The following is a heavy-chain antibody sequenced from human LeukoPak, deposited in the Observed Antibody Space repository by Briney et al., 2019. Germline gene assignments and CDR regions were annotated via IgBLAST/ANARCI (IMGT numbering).Heavy chain of an antibody. Sequence: GGSLRLSCAASGFTFTSNWMSWVRQAPGKGGEWVANIKQDGSEKYYVDSVKGRFTITRDNAKNSLSLQMNSLRVEDTAVYYCARGGWYGDYWGQGTLVTVSS. J-gene: IGHJ4*02. V-gene: IGHV3-7*03. CDR3: ARGGWYGDY. D-gene: IGHD6-19*01. CDR2: IKQDGSEK. CDR1: GFTFTSNW.